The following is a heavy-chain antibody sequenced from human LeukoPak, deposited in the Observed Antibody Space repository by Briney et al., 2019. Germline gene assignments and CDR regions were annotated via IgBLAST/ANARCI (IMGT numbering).Heavy chain of an antibody. Sequence: GASVKVSCKASGYTFTSYDINWVRQATGQGLEWMGWMNPNSGNTGYAQKFQGRVTMTRNTSISTAYMELSSLRSEDTAVYYCARGEDLVVAPAALPNNWFDPWGQGTLVTVSS. V-gene: IGHV1-8*01. D-gene: IGHD2-2*02. CDR2: MNPNSGNT. J-gene: IGHJ5*02. CDR3: ARGEDLVVAPAALPNNWFDP. CDR1: GYTFTSYD.